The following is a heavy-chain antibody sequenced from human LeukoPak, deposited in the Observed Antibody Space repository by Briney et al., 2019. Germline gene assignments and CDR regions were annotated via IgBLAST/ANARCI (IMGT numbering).Heavy chain of an antibody. CDR2: ISSSGSTI. Sequence: KTGGSLRLSCAASGFTFSDYYMSWIRQAPGKGLEWVSYISSSGSTIYYADSVKGRFTISRDNAKNSLYLQMNSLRAEDTAVYYCAGRSGYYYNWFDPWGQGTLVTVSS. J-gene: IGHJ5*02. D-gene: IGHD3-22*01. CDR3: AGRSGYYYNWFDP. V-gene: IGHV3-11*01. CDR1: GFTFSDYY.